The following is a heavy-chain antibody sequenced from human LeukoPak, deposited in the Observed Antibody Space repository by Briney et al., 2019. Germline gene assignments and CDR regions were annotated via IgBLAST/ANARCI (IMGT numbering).Heavy chain of an antibody. CDR1: GFTFSSYW. Sequence: PGGSLRLSCAASGFTFSSYWMTWVRQAPGKGLEWVANINQDGSEKYYVDSVKGRFTISRDNAKNSLYLQMNSLRAEDTAVYYCARVAADYDILFDYWGQGSLVTVSS. CDR3: ARVAADYDILFDY. V-gene: IGHV3-7*03. D-gene: IGHD3-9*01. CDR2: INQDGSEK. J-gene: IGHJ4*02.